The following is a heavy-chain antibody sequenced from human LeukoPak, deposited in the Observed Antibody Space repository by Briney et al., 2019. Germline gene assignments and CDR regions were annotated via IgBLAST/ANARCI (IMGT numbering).Heavy chain of an antibody. CDR2: MNPNSGNT. D-gene: IGHD2-2*02. CDR3: ARGLDCRSTSCYIDWFDP. Sequence: ASVKVSCKASGYTFTSYDINWVRQVTGQGLEWIGWMNPNSGNTGYAQKFQGRVTITRNTSISAAYMELSSLRSEDTAVYYCARGLDCRSTSCYIDWFDPWGQGTLFTVSS. CDR1: GYTFTSYD. J-gene: IGHJ5*02. V-gene: IGHV1-8*03.